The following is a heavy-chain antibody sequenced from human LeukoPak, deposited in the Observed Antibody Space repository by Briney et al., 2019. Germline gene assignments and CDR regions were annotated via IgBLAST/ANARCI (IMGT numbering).Heavy chain of an antibody. CDR3: ARENRGVASAPDY. CDR2: MNPDSGNT. CDR1: GYTFSDYD. D-gene: IGHD3-10*01. V-gene: IGHV1-8*02. Sequence: ASVKVSCKSSGYTFSDYDINWVRQVAGQGLEWMGWMNPDSGNTGYAQKFQGRVTMTRNTSISTAYMELSSLRSEDTAVYYCARENRGVASAPDYWGQGTLVTVSS. J-gene: IGHJ4*02.